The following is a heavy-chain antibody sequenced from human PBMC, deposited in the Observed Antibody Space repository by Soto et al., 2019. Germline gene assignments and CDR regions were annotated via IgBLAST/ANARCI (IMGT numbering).Heavy chain of an antibody. CDR1: GGDVTMDEDY. CDR2: ISNSGST. V-gene: IGHV4-30-4*08. CDR3: ATESGSTYGYFDH. Sequence: TLSLTCTVSGGDVTMDEDYWTWIRPSPGKGLEWIGYISNSGSTGYNPSLKTRLSMSVDRSKNQFTLRLTSVTAADTAVYFCATESGSTYGYFDHWGQGTQVTVSS. J-gene: IGHJ4*02. D-gene: IGHD4-17*01.